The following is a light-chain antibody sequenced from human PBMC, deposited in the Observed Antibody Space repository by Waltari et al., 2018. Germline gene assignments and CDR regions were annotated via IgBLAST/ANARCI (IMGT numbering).Light chain of an antibody. V-gene: IGKV3-20*01. CDR3: QQYGSSPLT. CDR2: GAS. J-gene: IGKJ4*01. Sequence: EIVLTQSPGTLSLSPGERATLSCRASQSVSSSYLAWYPQKPGPAPRLLIYGASSRATGIPDRFSGSGSGTDFTLTISRLEPEDFAVYYCQQYGSSPLTFGGGTKVEIK. CDR1: QSVSSSY.